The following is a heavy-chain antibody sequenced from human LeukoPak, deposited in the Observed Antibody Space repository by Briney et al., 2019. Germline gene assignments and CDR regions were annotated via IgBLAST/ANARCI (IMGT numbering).Heavy chain of an antibody. CDR2: INHSGST. V-gene: IGHV4-61*08. D-gene: IGHD4-23*01. J-gene: IGHJ3*02. Sequence: SGPTLVNPTQTLTLTCTFAGFSLNTNGMCVSWIRQPPGKGLEWIGEINHSGSTNYNPSLKSRVTISVDTSKNQFSLKLSSVTAADTAVYYCARDNGGNSVDIWGQGTMVTVSS. CDR1: GFSLNTNGMC. CDR3: ARDNGGNSVDI.